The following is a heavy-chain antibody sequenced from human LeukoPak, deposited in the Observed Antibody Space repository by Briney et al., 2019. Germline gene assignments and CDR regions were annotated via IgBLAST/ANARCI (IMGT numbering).Heavy chain of an antibody. CDR2: IYYSGST. Sequence: PSETLSLTCTVSGGSISSYYWSWIRQPPGKGLEWIGYIYYSGSTNYNPSLKSRVTISVDTSKNQFSLKLSSVTAADTAVYYCARVSKGYVYYYYYYMDVWGKGTTVTVSS. V-gene: IGHV4-59*01. J-gene: IGHJ6*03. CDR1: GGSISSYY. CDR3: ARVSKGYVYYYYYYMDV. D-gene: IGHD5-12*01.